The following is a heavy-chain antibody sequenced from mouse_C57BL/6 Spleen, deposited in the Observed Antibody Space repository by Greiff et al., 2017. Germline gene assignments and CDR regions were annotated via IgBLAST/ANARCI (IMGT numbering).Heavy chain of an antibody. D-gene: IGHD1-2*01. CDR3: AGYSRFAY. Sequence: VQLQQSGPGLVQPSQSLSITCTASGFSLTSYGVHWVRQSPGQGLEWLGVIWSGGSTDYNAAFISRLSISKDNSKSQVCFKMNSLQADDTAIYYCAGYSRFAYWGQGTLVTVSA. J-gene: IGHJ3*01. CDR1: GFSLTSYG. V-gene: IGHV2-2*01. CDR2: IWSGGST.